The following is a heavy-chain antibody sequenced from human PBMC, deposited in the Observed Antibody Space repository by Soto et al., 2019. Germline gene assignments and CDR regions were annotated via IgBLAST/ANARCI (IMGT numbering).Heavy chain of an antibody. V-gene: IGHV1-24*01. CDR2: FDPEDGET. D-gene: IGHD1-7*01. Sequence: ASVKVSCKVSGYTLTELSMHWVRQAPGKGLEWMGGFDPEDGETIYAQKFQGRVTMTEDTSTDTAYMELSSLRSEDTAVYYCEKDHLLTGTTSYWGQGTLVTVSS. CDR1: GYTLTELS. J-gene: IGHJ4*02. CDR3: EKDHLLTGTTSY.